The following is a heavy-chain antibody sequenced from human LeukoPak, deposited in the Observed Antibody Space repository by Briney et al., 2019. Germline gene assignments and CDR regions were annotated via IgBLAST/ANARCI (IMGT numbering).Heavy chain of an antibody. V-gene: IGHV4-38-2*02. J-gene: IGHJ5*02. CDR2: IFRYGNT. Sequence: PSETLSLTCTVSNSSISSGYYWGWIRQPPGTGLEWIGSIFRYGNTYYNPSLKSRVTISVDTSKNQFSLKLTSVTAADTAVYYCAREEYSGYGFDPWGQGTLVTVSS. CDR1: NSSISSGYY. CDR3: AREEYSGYGFDP. D-gene: IGHD5-12*01.